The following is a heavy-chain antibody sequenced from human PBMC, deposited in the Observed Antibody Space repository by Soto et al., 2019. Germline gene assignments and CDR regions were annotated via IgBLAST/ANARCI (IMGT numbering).Heavy chain of an antibody. CDR2: ISVSVGST. V-gene: IGHV3-23*01. J-gene: IGHJ4*02. CDR1: GFPFDPYS. Sequence: PGGSLRLSCGVSGFPFDPYSMSWVRQAPGKGLEWVSTISVSVGSTYSADSVQGRFTVSSEISDKTLFLRMTSLTADDTAVYFCAKRDVPHSTSNAYFYDHWGRGVLVTVSS. D-gene: IGHD2-21*02. CDR3: AKRDVPHSTSNAYFYDH.